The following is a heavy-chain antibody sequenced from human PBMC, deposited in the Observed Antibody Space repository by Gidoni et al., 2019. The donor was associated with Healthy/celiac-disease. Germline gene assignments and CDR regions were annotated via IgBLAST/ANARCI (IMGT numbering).Heavy chain of an antibody. Sequence: QVQLQQWGAGLLKPSETLSLTCAVYGGSFSGYYWSWIRQPPGKGREWIWEINHSGSTNYNPSLKSRVTISVETSKNQFSLKLSSVTAADTAVYYWARGVRVGRYYYDSSGYYSGPDYWGQGTLVTVSS. V-gene: IGHV4-34*01. CDR2: INHSGST. CDR3: ARGVRVGRYYYDSSGYYSGPDY. CDR1: GGSFSGYY. J-gene: IGHJ4*02. D-gene: IGHD3-22*01.